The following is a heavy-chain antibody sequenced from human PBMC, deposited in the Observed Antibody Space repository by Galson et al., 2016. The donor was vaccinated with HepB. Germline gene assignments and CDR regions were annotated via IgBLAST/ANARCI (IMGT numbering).Heavy chain of an antibody. CDR3: AKRMSYSFAY. V-gene: IGHV3-23*01. CDR2: ISGSGSDT. CDR1: GFTFSSSA. Sequence: SLRLSCAASGFTFSSSAMSWVRQAPGKGLEWVSVISGSGSDTIYADSVRGRFPISRDNSENMLYLEMNSLRADDRAVYYYAKRMSYSFAYWGQGTLVTVSS. J-gene: IGHJ4*02. D-gene: IGHD6-13*01.